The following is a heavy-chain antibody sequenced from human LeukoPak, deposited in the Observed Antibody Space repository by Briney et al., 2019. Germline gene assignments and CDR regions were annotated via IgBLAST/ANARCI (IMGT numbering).Heavy chain of an antibody. V-gene: IGHV1-2*02. Sequence: ASVKVSCKASGYTFTGYYIHWVRQAPGQGLEWMGWINPNSGGTNYAQKFQDRVTMTRDTSISTAYMEVTSLRSNDTAVYYCATARDRNSVYSSLDYWGRGTLVTVSS. CDR2: INPNSGGT. CDR3: ATARDRNSVYSSLDY. CDR1: GYTFTGYY. D-gene: IGHD5/OR15-5a*01. J-gene: IGHJ4*02.